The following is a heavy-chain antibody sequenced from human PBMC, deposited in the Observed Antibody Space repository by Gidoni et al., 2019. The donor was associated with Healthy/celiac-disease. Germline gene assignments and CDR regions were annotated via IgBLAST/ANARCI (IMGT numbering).Heavy chain of an antibody. Sequence: QVQLVESGGGVVQPGRSLRLSCAASGFTFSSYGMHWVRQAPGKGLEWVAVIWYDGSNKYYADSVKGRFTISRDNSKNTLYLQMNSLRAEDTAVYYCARDRVVVAAPFDYWGQGTLVTVSS. D-gene: IGHD2-15*01. CDR3: ARDRVVVAAPFDY. CDR1: GFTFSSYG. CDR2: IWYDGSNK. V-gene: IGHV3-33*01. J-gene: IGHJ4*02.